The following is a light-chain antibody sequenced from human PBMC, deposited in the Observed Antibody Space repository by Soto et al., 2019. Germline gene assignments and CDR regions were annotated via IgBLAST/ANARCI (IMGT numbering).Light chain of an antibody. CDR3: QQYVTSSPRT. V-gene: IGKV3-20*01. J-gene: IGKJ1*01. Sequence: EIVLTQSPGTLSLSPGERATLSCRASQSVSSRFLAWYQQKPGQAPRLLMYGISRRATGIPDRFSGSGSGTDFTLTITRLEPEDFAVYYCQQYVTSSPRTFGQGTMVDIK. CDR2: GIS. CDR1: QSVSSRF.